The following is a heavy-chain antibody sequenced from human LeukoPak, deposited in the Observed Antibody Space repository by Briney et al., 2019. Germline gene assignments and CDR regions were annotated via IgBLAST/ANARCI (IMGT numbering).Heavy chain of an antibody. CDR2: IYPGDSDT. V-gene: IGHV5-51*01. J-gene: IGHJ5*02. CDR3: ARHTRAERFGELLLSFSWFDP. CDR1: GYSFTSYW. Sequence: GESLKISCEGSGYSFTSYWIGWVRQMPGKGLERMGIIYPGDSDTSYSPSFQGHVTISADKSISTAYLQWSSLKASDTAMYYCARHTRAERFGELLLSFSWFDPWGQGTLVTVSS. D-gene: IGHD3-10*01.